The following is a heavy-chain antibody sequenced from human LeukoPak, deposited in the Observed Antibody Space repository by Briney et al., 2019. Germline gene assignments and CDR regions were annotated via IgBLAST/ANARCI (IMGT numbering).Heavy chain of an antibody. V-gene: IGHV1-2*02. J-gene: IGHJ5*02. CDR2: INPNSGGT. CDR1: GYTFTGYY. D-gene: IGHD3-16*01. Sequence: ASVKVSCQASGYTFTGYYIHWVRQAPGQGLEWMGWINPNSGGTNYVQKFHGRVTMTRDTSISTAYMELNTLRSDDTAVYYCARDTTLITYWFDPWGQGTLVTVSS. CDR3: ARDTTLITYWFDP.